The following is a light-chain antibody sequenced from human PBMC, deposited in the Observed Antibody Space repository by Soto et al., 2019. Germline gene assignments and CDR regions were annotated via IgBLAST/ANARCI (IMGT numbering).Light chain of an antibody. CDR3: SSYTSSSTVV. V-gene: IGLV2-14*01. Sequence: QSALTQPASVSGSPGQSITISCTGTSSDVGGYNYVSWFQQHPGKAPKVMIYDVSNRPSGVSNRFSGSKSDNTASLTISGLQAEDEADYYCSSYTSSSTVVFGGGTKLTV. CDR1: SSDVGGYNY. J-gene: IGLJ2*01. CDR2: DVS.